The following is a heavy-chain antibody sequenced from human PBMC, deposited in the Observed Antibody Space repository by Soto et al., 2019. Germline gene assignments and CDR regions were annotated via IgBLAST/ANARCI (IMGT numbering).Heavy chain of an antibody. CDR2: INTYNGNT. CDR1: GYTFTRYG. V-gene: IGHV1-18*01. D-gene: IGHD3-16*01. CDR3: AMVDVYVTPSPQDV. Sequence: QVQLVQSGAEVKNPGASVKVSCKASGYTFTRYGIGWARQAPGQGLEWMGWINTYNGNTNYAQNVQGRVYLTTDTSTSTAYMELRSLRSNDTAIYYCAMVDVYVTPSPQDVWGQGTTVIVSS. J-gene: IGHJ6*02.